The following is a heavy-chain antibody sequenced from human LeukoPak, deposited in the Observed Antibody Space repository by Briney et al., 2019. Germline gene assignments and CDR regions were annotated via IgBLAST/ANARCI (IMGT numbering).Heavy chain of an antibody. Sequence: GGSLRLSCAASGFTFSSYGMHWVRQAPGKGLEWVAFIRYDGSNKYYADSVKGRFTISRVNSKNTLYLQMNSLRAEDTAVYYCAKDLFQGGSYFFNYWGQGTLVTVSS. D-gene: IGHD1-26*01. CDR1: GFTFSSYG. CDR2: IRYDGSNK. V-gene: IGHV3-30*02. J-gene: IGHJ4*02. CDR3: AKDLFQGGSYFFNY.